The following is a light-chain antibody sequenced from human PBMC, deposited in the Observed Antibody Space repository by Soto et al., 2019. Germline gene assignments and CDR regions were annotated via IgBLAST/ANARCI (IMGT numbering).Light chain of an antibody. Sequence: QSVLTQPPSVSAAPGQRVTISCSGSSSNIGGKSVSCYQQLPGTAPKLLIYDDDKRPSGIPDRFSGSKSGTSATLGITGFQTGDEADYYCGSWDSSLSAYVFGTGTKVTVL. V-gene: IGLV1-51*01. CDR2: DDD. CDR1: SSNIGGKS. J-gene: IGLJ1*01. CDR3: GSWDSSLSAYV.